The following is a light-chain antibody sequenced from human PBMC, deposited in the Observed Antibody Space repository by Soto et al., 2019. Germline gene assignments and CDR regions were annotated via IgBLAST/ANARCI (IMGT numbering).Light chain of an antibody. J-gene: IGKJ2*01. CDR3: QQFNNYFYT. CDR2: DAS. CDR1: QGISSA. Sequence: AIQLTQSPSSLSASVGDRVTITCRASQGISSALAWYQQKPGKAPKLLIYDASSLESGVPSRFSGSGSGTDLTLTISSLQPEDVATYYCQQFNNYFYTFGQGTKLEIK. V-gene: IGKV1D-13*01.